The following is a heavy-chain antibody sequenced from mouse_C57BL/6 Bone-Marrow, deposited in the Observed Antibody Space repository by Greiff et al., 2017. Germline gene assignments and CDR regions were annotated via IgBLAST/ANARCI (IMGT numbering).Heavy chain of an antibody. D-gene: IGHD2-3*01. CDR1: GYTFTDYY. CDR2: INPNNGGT. Sequence: EVQLQQSGPELVKPGASVKISCKASGYTFTDYYMNWVKQSHGKSLEWIGDINPNNGGTSYNQKFKGKATLTVDKSSSTAYMELRSLTSEDSAVYYCARDGYYVLAMDYWGQGTSVTVSS. CDR3: ARDGYYVLAMDY. V-gene: IGHV1-26*01. J-gene: IGHJ4*01.